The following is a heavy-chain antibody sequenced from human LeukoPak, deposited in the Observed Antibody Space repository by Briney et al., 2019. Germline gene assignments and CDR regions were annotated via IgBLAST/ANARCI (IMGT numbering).Heavy chain of an antibody. CDR2: ISYDGSNK. CDR1: GFTFSSYA. Sequence: GGSLRLSCAASGFTFSSYAMHWVRQAPGKGLEWVAVISYDGSNKYYADSVKGRFTISRDNSKNTLYLQMNSLRAEDTAVYYCARGRLRFLEWLLPSGMDVWGQGTTVTVSS. D-gene: IGHD3-3*01. CDR3: ARGRLRFLEWLLPSGMDV. J-gene: IGHJ6*02. V-gene: IGHV3-30-3*01.